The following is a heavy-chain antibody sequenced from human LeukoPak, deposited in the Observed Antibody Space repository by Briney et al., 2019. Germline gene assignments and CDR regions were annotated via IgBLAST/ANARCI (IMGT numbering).Heavy chain of an antibody. D-gene: IGHD3-16*02. V-gene: IGHV1-18*01. J-gene: IGHJ4*02. CDR3: ARATLPITFGGVIVDY. Sequence: ASVKVSCKASGYTFTSYGISWVRQAPGQGLEWMGWISAYNGNTNYAQKLQGRVTMTTDTSTSTAYLELRSLRSDDTAVYYCARATLPITFGGVIVDYWGQGTLVTVSP. CDR1: GYTFTSYG. CDR2: ISAYNGNT.